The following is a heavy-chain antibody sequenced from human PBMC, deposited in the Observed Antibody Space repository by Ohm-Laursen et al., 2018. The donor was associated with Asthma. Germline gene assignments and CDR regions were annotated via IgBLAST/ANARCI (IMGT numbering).Heavy chain of an antibody. D-gene: IGHD2-2*01. CDR1: GFSFRDYG. CDR2: ISYDGSNK. CDR3: AKDVVPAAMFGNYYYYYGMDV. V-gene: IGHV3-30*18. J-gene: IGHJ6*02. Sequence: SLRLSCAASGFSFRDYGMHWVRQAPGKGLEWVAVISYDGSNKYYADSVKGRFTISRDNSKNTLYLQMNSLRAEDTAVYYCAKDVVPAAMFGNYYYYYGMDVWGQGTTVTVSS.